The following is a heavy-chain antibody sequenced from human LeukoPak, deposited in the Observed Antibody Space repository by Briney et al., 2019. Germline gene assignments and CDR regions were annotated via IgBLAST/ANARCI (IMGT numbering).Heavy chain of an antibody. D-gene: IGHD3-10*01. V-gene: IGHV3-30*02. J-gene: IGHJ4*02. CDR3: AKDHGSGSQYNSLLDY. CDR1: EFTFSNSG. Sequence: GGSLRLSCAASEFTFSNSGMHWVRQAPGKGLEWVAFIRFDGGTKYYADSVKGRFTISRDNSKNTVYLQVNSLRAEDTAVYYCAKDHGSGSQYNSLLDYWGQGTLVTVSS. CDR2: IRFDGGTK.